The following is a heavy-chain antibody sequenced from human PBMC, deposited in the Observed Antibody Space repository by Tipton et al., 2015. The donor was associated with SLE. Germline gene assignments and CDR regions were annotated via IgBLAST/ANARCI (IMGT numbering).Heavy chain of an antibody. D-gene: IGHD3-10*01. CDR3: ARRVGSGTYLDAFDI. V-gene: IGHV4-34*01. J-gene: IGHJ3*02. Sequence: TLSLTCAVYGGSFSGYYWGWIRQPPGKGLEWIGSIYDSGSTYYNPSLKSRVTISVDTSKNQFSLKLSSVTAADTAVYYCARRVGSGTYLDAFDIWGQGTMVTVSS. CDR1: GGSFSGYY. CDR2: IYDSGST.